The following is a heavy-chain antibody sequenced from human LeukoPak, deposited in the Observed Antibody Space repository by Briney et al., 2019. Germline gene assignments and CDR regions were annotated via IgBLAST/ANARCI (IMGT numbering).Heavy chain of an antibody. Sequence: PGGSLRLSCAASGFTFSNAWMSWVRQAPGKGLEWVGRIKSKTDGGTTDYAAPVKGRFTISRDDSKNTLYLQVNSLKTEDTAVYYCTTEEVRVWTSSGWFAYWGQGTLVTVSS. D-gene: IGHD6-19*01. CDR3: TTEEVRVWTSSGWFAY. J-gene: IGHJ4*02. CDR2: IKSKTDGGTT. CDR1: GFTFSNAW. V-gene: IGHV3-15*01.